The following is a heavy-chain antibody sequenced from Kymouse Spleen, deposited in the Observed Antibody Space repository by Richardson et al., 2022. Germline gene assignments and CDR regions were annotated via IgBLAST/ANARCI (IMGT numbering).Heavy chain of an antibody. D-gene: IGHD3-9*01. J-gene: IGHJ6*02. Sequence: QVQLVESGGGVVQPGRSLRLSCAASGFTFSSYGMHWVRQAPGKGLEWVAVIWYDGSNKYYADSVKGRFTISRDNSKNTLYLQMNSLRAEDTAVYYCARGLYFDWLLSYYYYYGMDVWGQGTTVTVSS. CDR1: GFTFSSYG. CDR3: ARGLYFDWLLSYYYYYGMDV. CDR2: IWYDGSNK. V-gene: IGHV3-33*01.